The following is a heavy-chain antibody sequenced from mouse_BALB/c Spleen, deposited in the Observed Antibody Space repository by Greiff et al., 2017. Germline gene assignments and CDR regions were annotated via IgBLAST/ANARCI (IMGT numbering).Heavy chain of an antibody. CDR2: IYPGDGDT. CDR1: GYTFTSYW. D-gene: IGHD2-2*01. J-gene: IGHJ2*01. CDR3: ARWGYDVRPYYFDY. V-gene: IGHV1-87*01. Sequence: QVQLQQSGAELARPGASVKLSCKASGYTFTSYWMQWVKQRPGQGLEWIGAIYPGDGDTRYTQKFKGKATLTADKSSSTAYMQLSSLASEDSAVYYCARWGYDVRPYYFDYWGQGTTLTVSS.